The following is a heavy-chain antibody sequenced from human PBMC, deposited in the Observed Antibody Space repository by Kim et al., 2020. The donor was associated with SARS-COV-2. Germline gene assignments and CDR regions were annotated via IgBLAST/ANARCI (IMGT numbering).Heavy chain of an antibody. J-gene: IGHJ4*02. CDR3: ASRRYTGTYYYFDY. CDR1: GFTFSSYW. V-gene: IGHV3-74*01. D-gene: IGHD1-26*01. Sequence: GGSLRLSCAASGFTFSSYWMHWVRQAPGKGLVWVSRINSDGGTTSYADSVKGRSTISRDNAKSTLYRQMNSLRAEGTAVYYCASRRYTGTYYYFDYWGQGTLVTVSS. CDR2: INSDGGTT.